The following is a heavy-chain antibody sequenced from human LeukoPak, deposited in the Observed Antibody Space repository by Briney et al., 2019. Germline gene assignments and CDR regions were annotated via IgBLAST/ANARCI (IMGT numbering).Heavy chain of an antibody. D-gene: IGHD1-26*01. Sequence: SETLSLTCSVSGVSVGSAGYYWTWIRQPPGKGLEWIGYMYYTANSNYNPFLKSRVTMSLDPSQNEFSLRLTSVTAADTAVYYCARSQSQSGSYRYYFGYWGQGILVTVSS. V-gene: IGHV4-61*08. CDR3: ARSQSQSGSYRYYFGY. CDR1: GVSVGSAGYY. CDR2: MYYTANS. J-gene: IGHJ4*02.